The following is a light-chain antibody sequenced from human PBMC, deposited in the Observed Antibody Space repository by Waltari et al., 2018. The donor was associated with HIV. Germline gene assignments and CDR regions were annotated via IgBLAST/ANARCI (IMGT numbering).Light chain of an antibody. CDR1: ALPKKY. CDR2: EDS. V-gene: IGLV3-10*01. J-gene: IGLJ2*01. Sequence: SYELTQPPSVSVSPGQTARITCSGDALPKKYAYWYQQTSGQAPVMVIDEDSKRPAGIPGRFSVSSSGTMATLTISGAQVEDEADYYCYSTDSSGNHGVFGGGTKLTVL. CDR3: YSTDSSGNHGV.